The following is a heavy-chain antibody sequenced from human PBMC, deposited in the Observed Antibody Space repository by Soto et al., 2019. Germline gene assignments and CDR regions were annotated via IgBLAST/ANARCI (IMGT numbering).Heavy chain of an antibody. V-gene: IGHV3-33*01. CDR3: ARAEDYDILTGLNAFAI. Sequence: GGSLRLSCAASGFTFSSYGMHWVRQAPGKGLEWVAVIWYDGSNKYYADSVKGRFTISRDNSKNTLYLQMNSLRAEDTAVYYCARAEDYDILTGLNAFAIWGQGTMVIVS. D-gene: IGHD3-9*01. J-gene: IGHJ3*02. CDR2: IWYDGSNK. CDR1: GFTFSSYG.